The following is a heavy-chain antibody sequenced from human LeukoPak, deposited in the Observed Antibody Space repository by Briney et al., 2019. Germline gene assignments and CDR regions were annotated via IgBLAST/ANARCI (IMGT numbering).Heavy chain of an antibody. D-gene: IGHD2/OR15-2a*01. J-gene: IGHJ3*02. CDR1: GFTFSSYS. CDR2: ISSSNI. V-gene: IGHV3-48*02. CDR3: ARDRIYAFDI. Sequence: RGSLRLSCAASGFTFSSYSMNWVRQAPGKGLEWLSYISSSNIYYADSVKGRFTISRDNDKNSLYLQMNGLRDEDTAVYYCARDRIYAFDIWGQGTMVTVSS.